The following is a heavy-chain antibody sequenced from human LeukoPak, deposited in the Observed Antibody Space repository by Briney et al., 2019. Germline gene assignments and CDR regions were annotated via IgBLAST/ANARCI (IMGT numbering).Heavy chain of an antibody. J-gene: IGHJ6*03. CDR1: GGSFSGYY. D-gene: IGHD3-9*01. CDR3: ARGILTGYPYYYYYYYMDV. Sequence: SETLSLTCAVYGGSFSGYYWSWIRQPPGKGLEWIGEINHSGSTNYNPSLKSRVTISVDTSKNQFSLKLSSVTAADTAVYYCARGILTGYPYYYYYYYMDVWGKGTTVTISS. V-gene: IGHV4-34*01. CDR2: INHSGST.